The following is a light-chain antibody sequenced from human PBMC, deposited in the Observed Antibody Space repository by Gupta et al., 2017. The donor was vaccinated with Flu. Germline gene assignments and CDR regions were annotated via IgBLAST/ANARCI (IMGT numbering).Light chain of an antibody. CDR1: NSNIGDNY. J-gene: IGLJ3*02. CDR2: DDT. CDR3: GTWDDSLSAWV. Sequence: QSVLTQPPSMSAAPGQKVTISCSGGNSNIGDNYVSWYQQLPGATPTLLMYDDTKRPSGITDRFSGSKSGTSATLDIAGLRTGDEADYYCGTWDDSLSAWVFGGGTTLTVL. V-gene: IGLV1-51*01.